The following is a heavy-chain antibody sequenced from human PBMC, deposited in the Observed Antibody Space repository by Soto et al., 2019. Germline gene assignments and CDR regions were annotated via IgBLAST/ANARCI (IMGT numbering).Heavy chain of an antibody. CDR2: INPNSGGT. V-gene: IGHV1-2*02. D-gene: IGHD2-2*02. CDR3: ARSLTEGYCTITGCYTRPLYGMDV. CDR1: GYTFSGYY. J-gene: IGHJ6*02. Sequence: AASVKVSCKASGYTFSGYYIHWLRQAPGQGLERMGWINPNSGGTNYAQKFQGRVTVTRDTPTSTAYMELSRLTSDDTAVYYCARSLTEGYCTITGCYTRPLYGMDVWGQGTTVTVSS.